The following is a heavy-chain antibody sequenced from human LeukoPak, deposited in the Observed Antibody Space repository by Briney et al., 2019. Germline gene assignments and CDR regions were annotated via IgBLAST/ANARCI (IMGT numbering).Heavy chain of an antibody. CDR3: TTREIVVEPAQTSMVRGVHWRSDF. J-gene: IGHJ4*01. D-gene: IGHD3-10*01. CDR1: GDTLTELS. V-gene: IGHV1-24*01. CDR2: FDPKEGER. Sequence: GASVKVSCKVSGDTLTELSMHWVRQAPGKGLEWMGGFDPKEGERVYAQNFQGRFTMTEDTSSGTAYMELNSLRSEDTAVYYCTTREIVVEPAQTSMVRGVHWRSDFWGHGTLVTVSS.